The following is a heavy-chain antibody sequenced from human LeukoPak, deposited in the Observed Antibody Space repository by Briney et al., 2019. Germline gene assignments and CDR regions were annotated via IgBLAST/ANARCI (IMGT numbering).Heavy chain of an antibody. Sequence: GGSLRLSCAASGFTFSNYAMSWVRQAPGKGLEWVAIITATGDTAYYADSVKGRFTISRDNSRNTVYMQMDSLRAEDTAIYYCAGDRNSDWYSPLDYWGQGSQVTVSP. D-gene: IGHD6-19*01. CDR2: ITATGDTA. V-gene: IGHV3-23*01. CDR3: AGDRNSDWYSPLDY. J-gene: IGHJ4*02. CDR1: GFTFSNYA.